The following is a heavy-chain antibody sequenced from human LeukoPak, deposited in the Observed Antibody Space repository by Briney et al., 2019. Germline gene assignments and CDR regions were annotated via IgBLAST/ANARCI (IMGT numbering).Heavy chain of an antibody. V-gene: IGHV3-11*01. CDR3: AREMNTAMINLDA. CDR2: ISGGADTI. D-gene: IGHD5-18*01. CDR1: GFTFSDYY. Sequence: GGSLRLTCAASGFTFSDYYMNWIRQTPGKGLEWIAHISGGADTIEYTDSMKGRFTISRDNARNSLFPQMDSLRVEDTAIYYCAREMNTAMINLDAWGQGTPVTVSS. J-gene: IGHJ5*02.